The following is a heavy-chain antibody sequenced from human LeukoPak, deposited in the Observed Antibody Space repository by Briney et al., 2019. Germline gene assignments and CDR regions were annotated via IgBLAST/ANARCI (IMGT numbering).Heavy chain of an antibody. Sequence: GGSLRLSCAASGFTFSSYSMSWIRQAPGKGLEWVSYISSSGSTIHYADSVKGRFTISRDNAKNSLYLQMDSLRAEDTAVYYCARGRRYDITKRGNWFDPWGQGTLVTVSS. D-gene: IGHD3-9*01. CDR2: ISSSGSTI. CDR1: GFTFSSYS. CDR3: ARGRRYDITKRGNWFDP. V-gene: IGHV3-48*04. J-gene: IGHJ5*02.